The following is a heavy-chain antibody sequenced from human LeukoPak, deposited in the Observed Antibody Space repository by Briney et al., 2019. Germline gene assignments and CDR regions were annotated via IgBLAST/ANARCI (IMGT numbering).Heavy chain of an antibody. CDR3: ATDPRDDFWSGYYSY. CDR1: GYTLTELS. CDR2: FDPEDGET. J-gene: IGHJ4*02. Sequence: SVKVSCKVSGYTLTELSIHWVRQAPGKGLEWMGGFDPEDGETIYAQKFQGRVTMTEDTSTDTAYMELSSLRSEDTAVYYCATDPRDDFWSGYYSYWGQGTLVTVSS. V-gene: IGHV1-24*01. D-gene: IGHD3-3*01.